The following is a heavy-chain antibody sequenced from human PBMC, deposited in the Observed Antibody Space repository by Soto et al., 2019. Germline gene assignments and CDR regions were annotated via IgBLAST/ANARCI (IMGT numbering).Heavy chain of an antibody. CDR1: GFTFSDYY. D-gene: IGHD6-13*01. Sequence: VGFLRLSCAASGFTFSDYYMNWIRQAPGRGLAWVSYISSSSGTISYANPVKGRFTISRDNAQNSLYLQMTSLRAEDTAVYYCARGTYRSKTDFDYWGQGTLVTVSS. CDR3: ARGTYRSKTDFDY. J-gene: IGHJ4*02. CDR2: ISSSSGTI. V-gene: IGHV3-11*01.